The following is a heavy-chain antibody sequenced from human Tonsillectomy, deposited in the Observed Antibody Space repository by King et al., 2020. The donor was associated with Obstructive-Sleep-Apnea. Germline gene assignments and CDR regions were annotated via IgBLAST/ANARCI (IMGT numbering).Heavy chain of an antibody. D-gene: IGHD5-12*01. J-gene: IGHJ6*02. V-gene: IGHV4-31*01. CDR3: SLYTSGGQFFLSLGLVTSAETAVYYCARTPPYSANDHSPVEEGYFFAMDV. Sequence: VQLQESGPGLVKPSQTLSLTCSVSGDSISSGGHYWSWIRQHPGKGLEWIGSIYYSGSTYYNPSLKSPVTISIDTSESQFSLKLSSLLAPDTPLYYFSLYTSGGQFFLSLGLVTSAETAVYYCARTPPYSANDHSPVEEGYFFAMDVWGQGTTVTVSS. CDR1: GDSISSGGHY. CDR2: IYYSGST.